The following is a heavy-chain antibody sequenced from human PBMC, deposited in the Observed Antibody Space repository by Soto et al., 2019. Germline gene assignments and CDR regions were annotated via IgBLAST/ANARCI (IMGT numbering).Heavy chain of an antibody. J-gene: IGHJ4*02. Sequence: EVQLVESGGGLVQPGGSLELSCAASGFTFSASAMHWVRQASGTGLEWVGRIRSNGRTAYAASMQGRFTISIDDSKKTAYLQLNSLKTDDTAVYYCARLDCSGGSCYPYYFEHWGQGALVTFSA. V-gene: IGHV3-73*02. CDR3: ARLDCSGGSCYPYYFEH. CDR2: IRSNGRT. CDR1: GFTFSASA. D-gene: IGHD2-15*01.